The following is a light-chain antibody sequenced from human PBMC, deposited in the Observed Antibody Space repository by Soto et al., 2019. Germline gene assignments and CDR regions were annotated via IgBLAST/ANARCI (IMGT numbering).Light chain of an antibody. V-gene: IGLV1-47*02. J-gene: IGLJ1*01. CDR3: AAWDDSLRAYV. CDR1: SSNIGSYY. CDR2: NNN. Sequence: QSVLSQPPSASGTPGQRVTISCSGSSSNIGSYYVHWYQQLSGTAPKLLIYNNNLRPSGVPDRLSGSKSGTSASLAISGLRSDDEADYYGAAWDDSLRAYVFGPGTKVTVL.